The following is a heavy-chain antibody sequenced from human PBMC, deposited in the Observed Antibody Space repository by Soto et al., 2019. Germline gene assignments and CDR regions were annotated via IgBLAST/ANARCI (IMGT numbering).Heavy chain of an antibody. Sequence: QVQLQESGPGLVKPSQTLSLTCTVSGGSISSGDYYWSWIRQPPGKGLEWIGYIYYSGSTYYNPSLKSRVTISVDTSKNQFSLKLSSVTAADTAVYYCARDHHYDILTGRGGMDVWGQGTTVTVSS. CDR1: GGSISSGDYY. CDR2: IYYSGST. J-gene: IGHJ6*02. V-gene: IGHV4-30-4*01. D-gene: IGHD3-9*01. CDR3: ARDHHYDILTGRGGMDV.